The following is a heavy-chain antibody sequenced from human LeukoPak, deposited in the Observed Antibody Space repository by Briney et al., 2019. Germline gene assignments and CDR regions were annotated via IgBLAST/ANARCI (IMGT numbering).Heavy chain of an antibody. CDR1: GGSISSYY. Sequence: PSETLSLACTVSGGSISSYYWSWIRQPPGKGLEWIGHIYYSGSTNYNPSLKSRVTISVDTSKNQFSLKLSSVTAADTAVYYCARVANWGYYFDYWGQGTLVTVSS. V-gene: IGHV4-59*01. D-gene: IGHD7-27*01. J-gene: IGHJ4*02. CDR2: IYYSGST. CDR3: ARVANWGYYFDY.